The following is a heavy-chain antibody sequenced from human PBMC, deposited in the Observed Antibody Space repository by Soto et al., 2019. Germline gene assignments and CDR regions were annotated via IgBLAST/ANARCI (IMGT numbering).Heavy chain of an antibody. CDR3: ARAWVVVTAPDY. CDR1: GYTFTSYA. D-gene: IGHD2-21*02. V-gene: IGHV1-3*05. CDR2: INAGNGNT. J-gene: IGHJ4*02. Sequence: QVQLVQSGAEEKKPGASVKVSCKASGYTFTSYAMHWVRQAPGQRRECMGWINAGNGNTKYSQKFQGRVTTTWDTSASTAYMELSSLRSEDTAVYYCARAWVVVTAPDYWGQGTLVTVSS.